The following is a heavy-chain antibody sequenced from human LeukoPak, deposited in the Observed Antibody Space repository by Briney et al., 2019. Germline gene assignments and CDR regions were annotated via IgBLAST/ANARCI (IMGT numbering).Heavy chain of an antibody. Sequence: SQTLSLTCTVSGGSISSGSHYWSWIRQPAGKGLEWIGRIYTSGSTNYNPSLESRVTISVDTPKNQFSLKLSSVTAADTAVYYCARSSWYDIIDYWGQGTLVTVSS. CDR2: IYTSGST. CDR1: GGSISSGSHY. J-gene: IGHJ4*02. V-gene: IGHV4-61*02. CDR3: ARSSWYDIIDY. D-gene: IGHD6-13*01.